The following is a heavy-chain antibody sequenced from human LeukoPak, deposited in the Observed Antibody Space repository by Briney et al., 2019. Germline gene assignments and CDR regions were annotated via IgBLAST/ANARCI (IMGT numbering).Heavy chain of an antibody. Sequence: GGSLRLSCAASGFTFSSYWMSWVRQAPGKGREWVANIKQDGSEKYYVDSVKGRFTISRDNAKNSLYLQMNSLRAEDTAVYYCARSRAYYDFWSGYFPLPDYYYYGMDVWGQGTTVTVSS. CDR2: IKQDGSEK. CDR1: GFTFSSYW. D-gene: IGHD3-3*01. J-gene: IGHJ6*02. V-gene: IGHV3-7*01. CDR3: ARSRAYYDFWSGYFPLPDYYYYGMDV.